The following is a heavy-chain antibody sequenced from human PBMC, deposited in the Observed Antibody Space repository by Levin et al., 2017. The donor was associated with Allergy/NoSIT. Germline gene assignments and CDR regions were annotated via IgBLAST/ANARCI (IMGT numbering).Heavy chain of an antibody. V-gene: IGHV1-3*01. CDR1: GYTFSNYE. CDR2: INAGNDNT. CDR3: ARDGVGRENFDY. D-gene: IGHD3-10*01. Sequence: ASVKVSCKASGYTFSNYEMHWVRQAPGQRLEWVGWINAGNDNTKYSQKFQGRVTITRDTSASTAHLELSNLKSEDTAVYYCARDGVGRENFDYWGQGTLVTVSS. J-gene: IGHJ4*02.